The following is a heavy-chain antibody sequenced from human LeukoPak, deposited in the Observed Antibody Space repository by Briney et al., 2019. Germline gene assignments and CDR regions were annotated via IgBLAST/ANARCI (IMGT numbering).Heavy chain of an antibody. CDR3: AKDKGKYYFDY. CDR1: GITFSASG. V-gene: IGHV3-30*02. J-gene: IGHJ4*02. D-gene: IGHD4-23*01. Sequence: PGGSLRLSCVASGITFSASGMHWVRQAPGEGLEWVAFIWSDGSNKYYADSVKGRFTISRDDSKNTVYLQMNSLRAEDTATYYCAKDKGKYYFDYWGQGTLVTVSS. CDR2: IWSDGSNK.